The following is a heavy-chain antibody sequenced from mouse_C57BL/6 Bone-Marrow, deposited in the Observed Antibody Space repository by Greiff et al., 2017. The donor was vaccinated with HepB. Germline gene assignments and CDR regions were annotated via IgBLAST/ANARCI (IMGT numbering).Heavy chain of an antibody. V-gene: IGHV1-50*01. CDR1: GYTFTSYW. CDR3: AREYDYYAMDY. J-gene: IGHJ4*01. CDR2: IDPSDSYT. Sequence: VKLQQPGAELVKPGASVKLSCKASGYTFTSYWMQWVKQRPGQGLEWIGEIDPSDSYTNYNQKFKGKATLTVDTSSSTAYMQLSSLTSEDSAVYYCAREYDYYAMDYWGQGTSVTVSS. D-gene: IGHD5-2*01.